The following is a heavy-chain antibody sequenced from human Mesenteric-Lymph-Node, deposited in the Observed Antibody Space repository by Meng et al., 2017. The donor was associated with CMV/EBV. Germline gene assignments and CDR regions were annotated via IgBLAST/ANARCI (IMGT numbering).Heavy chain of an antibody. J-gene: IGHJ4*02. CDR2: IDSDGTMT. CDR1: GFNFNMYW. V-gene: IGHV3-74*01. Sequence: GESLKISCAASGFNFNMYWMHWVRQAPGKGLVWVSSIDSDGTMTRYMDSVKGRFTISRDNAKNTLYLQMNSLRGEDTAMYYCVRDYVGTTTSDFGGQGTLVTVSS. CDR3: VRDYVGTTTSDF. D-gene: IGHD1-1*01.